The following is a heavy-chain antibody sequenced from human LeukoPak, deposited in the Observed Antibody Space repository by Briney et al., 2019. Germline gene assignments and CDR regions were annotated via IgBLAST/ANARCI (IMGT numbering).Heavy chain of an antibody. CDR1: GFTFSSYA. CDR2: ISGSGGST. Sequence: PGGSLRLSCAASGFTFSSYAMSWVRQAPGKGLEWVSAISGSGGSTYYADSVKGRFTISRDNSKNTLYLQMNSLRAEDTAVYYCAKDPYDSSGYYSYFDYWGQGTLVTVSS. V-gene: IGHV3-23*01. D-gene: IGHD3-22*01. J-gene: IGHJ4*02. CDR3: AKDPYDSSGYYSYFDY.